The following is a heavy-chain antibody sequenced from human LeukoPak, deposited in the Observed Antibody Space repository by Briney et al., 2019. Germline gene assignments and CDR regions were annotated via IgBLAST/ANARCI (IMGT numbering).Heavy chain of an antibody. V-gene: IGHV1-18*01. CDR3: ARDHSGSPINWFDP. CDR2: ISAYNGNT. D-gene: IGHD1-26*01. CDR1: GYTFTSYG. J-gene: IGHJ5*02. Sequence: VASVKVSCKASGYTFTSYGISWVRQAPGQGLEWMGWISAYNGNTNYAQKLQGRVTMTTDTSTSTAYMELRSLRSDDTAVYYCARDHSGSPINWFDPWGQGTLVTVSS.